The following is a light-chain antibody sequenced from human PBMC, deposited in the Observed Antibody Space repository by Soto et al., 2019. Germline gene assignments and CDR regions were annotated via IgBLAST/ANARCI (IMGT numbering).Light chain of an antibody. CDR2: DAS. CDR1: QSIINN. Sequence: EIVLTQSPATLSLSPWEIATLSCRASQSIINNLAWYQQKPGQVPRLLIYDASNRATGIPARFSGSGSETDFTLTISRLEPEDFAVYYCQQYGSSGTFGQGTKVGIK. V-gene: IGKV3-20*01. CDR3: QQYGSSGT. J-gene: IGKJ1*01.